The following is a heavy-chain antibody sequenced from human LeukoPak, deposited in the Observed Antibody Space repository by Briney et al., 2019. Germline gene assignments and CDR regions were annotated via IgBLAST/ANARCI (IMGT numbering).Heavy chain of an antibody. CDR3: ANHGYGDYGDY. V-gene: IGHV3-23*01. CDR2: ISGSGGST. Sequence: GGSLRLSCAASGFTFSSYAMSWVRQAPGKGLEWVSAISGSGGSTYYADSVKGRFTISRDNSKNTLYLQMNSLRAEDTAVYCCANHGYGDYGDYWGQGTLVTVSS. D-gene: IGHD4-17*01. CDR1: GFTFSSYA. J-gene: IGHJ4*02.